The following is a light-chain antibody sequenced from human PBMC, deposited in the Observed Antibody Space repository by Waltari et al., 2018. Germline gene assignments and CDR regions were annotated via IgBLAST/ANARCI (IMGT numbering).Light chain of an antibody. V-gene: IGLV2-8*01. CDR1: SSDDGGYTY. Sequence: QSALTQPPSASGSPGQSVTISCTGTSSDDGGYTYVSWYQQHPGKAPKLLIFEVTKLPSGVLMRFAGSKSGDMASLTVSGLQADDEADYFCSAYVGSEVVFGEGTKLTVL. J-gene: IGLJ3*02. CDR2: EVT. CDR3: SAYVGSEVV.